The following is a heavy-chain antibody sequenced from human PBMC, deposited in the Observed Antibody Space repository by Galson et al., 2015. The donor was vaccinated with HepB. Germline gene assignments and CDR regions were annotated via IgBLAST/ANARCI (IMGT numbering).Heavy chain of an antibody. Sequence: SLRLSCAASGFTFSRNAMSWVRQAPGKGLEWVATIVGTAGSTNYADSVKGRFTISRDNSKNMLYLQMNSLRAEDTAVYYCAKDNGALEYWGQGTLVTVSS. CDR2: IVGTAGST. J-gene: IGHJ4*02. D-gene: IGHD4-17*01. V-gene: IGHV3-23*01. CDR3: AKDNGALEY. CDR1: GFTFSRNA.